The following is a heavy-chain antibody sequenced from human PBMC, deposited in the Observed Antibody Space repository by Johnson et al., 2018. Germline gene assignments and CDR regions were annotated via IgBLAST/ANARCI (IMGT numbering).Heavy chain of an antibody. D-gene: IGHD1-7*01. J-gene: IGHJ3*02. CDR1: GVIFSSYA. V-gene: IGHV1-69*12. CDR2: IIPLFGTT. CDR3: AKVFTIGGVTGTSGPFDI. Sequence: QVQLVQAGAEVKKPGSSVRVSCKACGVIFSSYALGWVRQAPGQGLEWMGGIIPLFGTTNYAQKFQGRVTITAGESPPTVYLEVSSLRSEDTAGYYCAKVFTIGGVTGTSGPFDIWGQGTMLTGSS.